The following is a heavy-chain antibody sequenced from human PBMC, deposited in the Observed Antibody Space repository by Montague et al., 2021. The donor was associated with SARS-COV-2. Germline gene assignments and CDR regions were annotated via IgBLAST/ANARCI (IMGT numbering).Heavy chain of an antibody. CDR1: GGSFSGYY. V-gene: IGHV4-34*01. CDR2: INHSGST. D-gene: IGHD3-3*01. Sequence: SETLSLTCGVYGGSFSGYYWSWIRQPPGKGLQWIGGINHSGSTSXNSPLNSRGTISLDTSKNQFSLKLTSVSAADTAVYYCARGLGRPGTIFGVALYWGQGTLVTVSS. CDR3: ARGLGRPGTIFGVALY. J-gene: IGHJ4*02.